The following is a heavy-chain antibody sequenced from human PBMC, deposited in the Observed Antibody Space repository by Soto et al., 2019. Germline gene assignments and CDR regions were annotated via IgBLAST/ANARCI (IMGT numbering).Heavy chain of an antibody. CDR3: AREGAAGRYYYGMDV. V-gene: IGHV4-61*01. CDR1: GGSVSSGSYY. Sequence: QVQLQESGPGLVKPSETLSLTCTVSGGSVSSGSYYWSWIRQPPGKGLEWIGYIYYSGSTNYNPSLKSRVTISVDTSKNQFSLKLSSVTAADTAVYYCAREGAAGRYYYGMDVWGQGTTVTVSS. J-gene: IGHJ6*02. D-gene: IGHD6-13*01. CDR2: IYYSGST.